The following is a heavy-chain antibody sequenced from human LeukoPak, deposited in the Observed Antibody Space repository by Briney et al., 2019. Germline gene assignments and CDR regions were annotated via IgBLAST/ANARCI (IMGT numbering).Heavy chain of an antibody. CDR3: ARGYSSGWSSWGYYYYYYMDV. CDR2: IYYSGST. V-gene: IGHV4-39*07. CDR1: GGSISSSSYY. J-gene: IGHJ6*03. Sequence: SETLSLTCTVSGGSISSSSYYWGWVRQPPGNGLEWIGSIYYSGSTYYNPSLKSRVTISVDTSKNQFSLKLSSVTAADTAVYYCARGYSSGWSSWGYYYYYYMDVWGKGTTVTVSS. D-gene: IGHD6-19*01.